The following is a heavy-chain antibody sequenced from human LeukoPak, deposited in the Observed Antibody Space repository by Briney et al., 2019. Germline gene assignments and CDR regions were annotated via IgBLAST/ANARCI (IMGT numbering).Heavy chain of an antibody. CDR2: LSGYDGTT. V-gene: IGHV1-18*01. J-gene: IGHJ4*02. CDR3: ARDNKLAVGSAFDY. D-gene: IGHD6-13*01. CDR1: GYTFSSYG. Sequence: PGASVKVSCKASGYTFSSYGISWVRQAPGQGPEWMGWLSGYDGTTRYAQNVQGRVTLTTDTSTSTAFMELRSLRSDDTAFYYCARDNKLAVGSAFDYWGQGTLVTVSS.